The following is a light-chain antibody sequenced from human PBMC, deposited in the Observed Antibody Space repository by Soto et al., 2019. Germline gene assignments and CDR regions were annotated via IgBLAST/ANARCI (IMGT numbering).Light chain of an antibody. CDR1: SSSIGAGYY. Sequence: QSVLTQPPSVSGAPGQRVTISCTGSSSSIGAGYYVHWYQQLPGTAPELLIFDNSNRPSGVPDRFSGSKSGTSASLAITGLQAGDEADYYCQSYDSSLSAYVFGTGTKVTVL. CDR2: DNS. CDR3: QSYDSSLSAYV. V-gene: IGLV1-40*01. J-gene: IGLJ1*01.